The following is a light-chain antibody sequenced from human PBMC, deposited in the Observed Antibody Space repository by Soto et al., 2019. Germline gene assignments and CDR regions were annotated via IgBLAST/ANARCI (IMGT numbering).Light chain of an antibody. V-gene: IGKV3-11*01. CDR2: DAS. J-gene: IGKJ5*01. Sequence: EVVLTQSPATLSLSPGDRATLSCRASQSVSSYFAWYQQKPGQAPRLLIYDASNRATGIPARFSGSGSGTDFTLTISSLEAEDFAVYYCQQRSIWPLTFGQGTRLEMK. CDR1: QSVSSY. CDR3: QQRSIWPLT.